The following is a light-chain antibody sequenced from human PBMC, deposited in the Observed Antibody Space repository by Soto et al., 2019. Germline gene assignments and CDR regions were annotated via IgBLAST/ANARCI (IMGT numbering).Light chain of an antibody. J-gene: IGKJ4*01. V-gene: IGKV1-9*01. CDR2: GAS. Sequence: DIQLTQSPSFLSASVGDRVTITCRASQGISSNLVWFQQKPGKAPNLLIYGASTLQSGGPSRFSGSGSGTEFTLTISSRQPEDVATYDCQQLNTYPLTFGGGTKVEIK. CDR3: QQLNTYPLT. CDR1: QGISSN.